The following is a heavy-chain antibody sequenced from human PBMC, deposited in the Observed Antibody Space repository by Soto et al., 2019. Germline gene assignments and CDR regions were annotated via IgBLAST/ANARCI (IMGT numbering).Heavy chain of an antibody. D-gene: IGHD3-10*01. J-gene: IGHJ5*02. CDR2: IWYDGSNK. CDR3: ARGPYYYDSGNWFDP. Sequence: LRLSCAASGFTFSSYGMHWVRQAPGKGLEWVAVIWYDGSNKYYADSVKGRFTISRDNSKNTLYLQMNSLRAEDTAVYYCARGPYYYDSGNWFDPWGQGTLVTVSS. CDR1: GFTFSSYG. V-gene: IGHV3-33*01.